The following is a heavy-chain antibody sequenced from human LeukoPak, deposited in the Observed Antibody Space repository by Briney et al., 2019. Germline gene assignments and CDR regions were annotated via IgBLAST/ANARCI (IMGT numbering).Heavy chain of an antibody. J-gene: IGHJ4*02. V-gene: IGHV4-4*02. CDR2: VHLSGRT. Sequence: SETLSLTCGVSGGSISTTNWWTWVRQPPGEGLEWIGEVHLSGRTHYNPSLESRVTMSVDMSENHISLRLSSVTAADTAVYYCAREGGPYRPLDYSGQGTLVTVSS. CDR3: AREGGPYRPLDY. CDR1: GGSISTTNW.